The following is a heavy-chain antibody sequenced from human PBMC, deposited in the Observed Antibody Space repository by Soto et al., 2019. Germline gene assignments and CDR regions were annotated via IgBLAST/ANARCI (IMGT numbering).Heavy chain of an antibody. CDR3: ARVRYFETKGWFDT. V-gene: IGHV4-30-4*01. D-gene: IGHD3-9*01. Sequence: QVQLQETGPGLVKPSQTLSLTCTVSGGSISNGEYYWSWVRQPPGKGLEWIAYIFYSGSTFYNPSRQSRVTISVATSKNQFSLKLSSVTAADTAVYYCARVRYFETKGWFDTWGQGTLVTVSS. J-gene: IGHJ5*02. CDR2: IFYSGST. CDR1: GGSISNGEYY.